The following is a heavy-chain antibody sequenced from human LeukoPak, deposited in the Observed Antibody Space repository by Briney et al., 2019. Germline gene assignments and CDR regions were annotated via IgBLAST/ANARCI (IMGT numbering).Heavy chain of an antibody. J-gene: IGHJ4*02. V-gene: IGHV3-48*01. D-gene: IGHD3-22*01. CDR2: ISDSSSTI. Sequence: QPGGSLRLSCAASGFTFSRYGMNWVRQAPGKGLEWVSYISDSSSTIYYADSVKGRFTISRDNAKNSLYLQMNSLRAEDTAVYYCAKDLYYYYSSGYYPYYFDYWGQGTLVTVSS. CDR3: AKDLYYYYSSGYYPYYFDY. CDR1: GFTFSRYG.